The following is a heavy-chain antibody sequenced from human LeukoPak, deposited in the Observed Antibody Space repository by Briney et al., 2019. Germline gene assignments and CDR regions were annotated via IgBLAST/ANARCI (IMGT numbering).Heavy chain of an antibody. V-gene: IGHV3-33*06. CDR2: IWYDGSNK. Sequence: GGSPRLSCAASGFTFSSYGMHWVRQAPGKGLEWAAVIWYDGSNKYYADSVKGRFTISRDNSKNTLDLQMNSLRAEDTAVYYCAQGPLRWFGELFPEYYFDYWGQGTLVTVSS. D-gene: IGHD3-10*01. CDR1: GFTFSSYG. J-gene: IGHJ4*02. CDR3: AQGPLRWFGELFPEYYFDY.